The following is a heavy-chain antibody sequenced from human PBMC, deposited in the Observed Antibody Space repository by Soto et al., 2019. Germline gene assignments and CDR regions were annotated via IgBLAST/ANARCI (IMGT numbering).Heavy chain of an antibody. V-gene: IGHV5-10-1*01. CDR2: IDPSDSYT. CDR1: GYSFTSYW. J-gene: IGHJ4*02. CDR3: ARHYSYGYFSHY. Sequence: PGESLKISCRGSGYSFTSYWISWVRQMPGKGLEWMGRIDPSDSYTNYSPSFQGHVTISADKSISTAYLQWSSLKASDTAMYYCARHYSYGYFSHYWGQGTLVTVSS. D-gene: IGHD5-18*01.